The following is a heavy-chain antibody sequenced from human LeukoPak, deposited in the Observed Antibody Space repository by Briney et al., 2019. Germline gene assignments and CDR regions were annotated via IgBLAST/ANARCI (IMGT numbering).Heavy chain of an antibody. J-gene: IGHJ4*02. CDR1: GFTFSSYS. D-gene: IGHD2-2*01. Sequence: GGSLRLSCAASGFTFSSYSMNWVRQAPGKGLEWVAVISYDGSNKYYADSVKGRFTISRDNSKNTLYLQMNSLRAEDTAVYYCAKPDADIVVVPAAPFDYWGQGTLVTVSS. V-gene: IGHV3-30*18. CDR2: ISYDGSNK. CDR3: AKPDADIVVVPAAPFDY.